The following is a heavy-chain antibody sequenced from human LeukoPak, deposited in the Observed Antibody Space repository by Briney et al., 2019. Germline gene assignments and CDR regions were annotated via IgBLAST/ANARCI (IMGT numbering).Heavy chain of an antibody. CDR3: AKSAQYSSAWFTGSFDY. CDR1: GYTFTSYG. D-gene: IGHD6-13*01. J-gene: IGHJ4*02. Sequence: GASVKVSCKASGYTFTSYGISWVRQAPGQGLEWMGWINPNSGDTHYAQMFQGRVTMTRDTSINAAYMELRRVRSDDTAVYYCAKSAQYSSAWFTGSFDYWGQGTLVTVSS. CDR2: INPNSGDT. V-gene: IGHV1-2*02.